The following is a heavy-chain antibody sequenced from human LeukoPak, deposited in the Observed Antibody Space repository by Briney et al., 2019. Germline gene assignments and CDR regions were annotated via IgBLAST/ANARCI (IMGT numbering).Heavy chain of an antibody. D-gene: IGHD3-16*01. Sequence: SETLSLTCTVSSGSISGSDYYWCWIRQPPGKGLEWIGSINYSGNTYYDSSLKSRVTISVDTSKNRFSLRLSSVTAADTAVYYCARLVLSYGNAFDHWGQGTLVTVSS. V-gene: IGHV4-39*02. CDR1: SGSISGSDYY. J-gene: IGHJ4*02. CDR3: ARLVLSYGNAFDH. CDR2: INYSGNT.